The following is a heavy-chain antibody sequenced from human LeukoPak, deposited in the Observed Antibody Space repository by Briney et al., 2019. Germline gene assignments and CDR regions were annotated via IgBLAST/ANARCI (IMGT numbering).Heavy chain of an antibody. Sequence: SSETLSLTCTVSGGSVSINSYYWGWIRLPPGKGLEWIANIYYTGTTYYNPSLQSRVTISVDTSKNHFSLKLNSVTAADTAVYFCARLSATTDFDYWGQGTMVTVSS. CDR3: ARLSATTDFDY. V-gene: IGHV4-39*02. J-gene: IGHJ4*02. CDR1: GGSVSINSYY. CDR2: IYYTGTT. D-gene: IGHD1-1*01.